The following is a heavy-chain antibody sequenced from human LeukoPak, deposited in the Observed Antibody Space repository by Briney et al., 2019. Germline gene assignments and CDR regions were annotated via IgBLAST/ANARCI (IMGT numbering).Heavy chain of an antibody. CDR3: ARTYCSRISCRRAYAFDI. J-gene: IGHJ3*02. CDR1: GGSISTYY. CDR2: IYYSGSS. D-gene: IGHD2-2*01. V-gene: IGHV4-59*13. Sequence: PSETLSLTCTVSGGSISTYYWSWIRQSPGKGLEWMGNIYYSGSSNYNPSLNSRVTISVDTSKNQFSLKLSSVTAADTAIYYCARTYCSRISCRRAYAFDIWGQGTRVTVSS.